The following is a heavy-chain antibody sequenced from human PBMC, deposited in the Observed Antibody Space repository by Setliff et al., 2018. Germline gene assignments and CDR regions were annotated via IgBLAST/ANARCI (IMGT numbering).Heavy chain of an antibody. D-gene: IGHD3-22*01. V-gene: IGHV4-59*01. CDR1: GDSINPYY. Sequence: PSETLSLTCSVSGDSINPYYWTWIRQPPGKGLEWIGFIYYSGATTYNPPLKSRVTISVDTSKNQFSLNLNSVTAADTAVYYCARYRNYFDSSGQTQYYFDYWGQGTLVTVSS. CDR3: ARYRNYFDSSGQTQYYFDY. CDR2: IYYSGAT. J-gene: IGHJ4*02.